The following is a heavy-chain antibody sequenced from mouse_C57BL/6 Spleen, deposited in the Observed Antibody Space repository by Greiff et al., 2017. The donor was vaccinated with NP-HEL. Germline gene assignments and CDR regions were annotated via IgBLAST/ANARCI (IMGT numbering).Heavy chain of an antibody. CDR2: INPNYGTT. CDR1: GYSFTDYN. Sequence: EVQLQQSGPELVKPGASVKISCKASGYSFTDYNMNWVKQSNGKSLEWIGVINPNYGTTSYNQKFKGKATLTVDQSSSTAYMQLNSLTSEDSAVYYCVPFITTVVAPFDYWGQGTTLTVSS. D-gene: IGHD1-1*01. V-gene: IGHV1-39*01. J-gene: IGHJ2*01. CDR3: VPFITTVVAPFDY.